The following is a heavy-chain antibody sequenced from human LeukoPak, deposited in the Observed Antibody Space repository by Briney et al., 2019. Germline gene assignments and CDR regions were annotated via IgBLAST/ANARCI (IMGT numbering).Heavy chain of an antibody. D-gene: IGHD3-9*01. CDR1: GFTFSSYG. V-gene: IGHV3-30*02. CDR2: MRYDGSNK. Sequence: GGSLRLSCAASGFTFSSYGMHWVRQAPGKGLEWVAFMRYDGSNKYYADSVKGRFTISRDNSKNTLYLQMNSLRAEDTAVYYCAKIRYFDWLGAFDIWGQGTMVTVSS. CDR3: AKIRYFDWLGAFDI. J-gene: IGHJ3*02.